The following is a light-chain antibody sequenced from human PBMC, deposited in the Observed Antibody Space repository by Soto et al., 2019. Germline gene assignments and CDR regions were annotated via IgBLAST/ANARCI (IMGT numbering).Light chain of an antibody. CDR1: QTFVSTY. Sequence: ELVLTQSPGTLSLSPGHRATLSCRASQTFVSTYLAWYQLKPGQAPRLLIYDASNRATGIPDRFSGSGSGPDFTLTISRLEPEDFAVYYCHYYGGSPTFGGGTKVEV. J-gene: IGKJ4*01. CDR3: HYYGGSPT. V-gene: IGKV3-20*01. CDR2: DAS.